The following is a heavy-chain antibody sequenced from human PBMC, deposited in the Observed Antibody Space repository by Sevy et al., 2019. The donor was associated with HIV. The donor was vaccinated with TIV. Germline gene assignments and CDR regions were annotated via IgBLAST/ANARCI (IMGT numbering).Heavy chain of an antibody. CDR3: AGAPWAGGNYDFGSGLGYYGMDV. Sequence: GGSLRLSCAASGFTVSSNYMSWVRQAPGKGLEWVSVIYSGGRTYYGDSVKGRFTISRDNSKNTLYLQMNSLRAEDTAVYYCAGAPWAGGNYDFGSGLGYYGMDVWGQGTTVTVSS. J-gene: IGHJ6*02. V-gene: IGHV3-53*01. D-gene: IGHD3-3*01. CDR2: IYSGGRT. CDR1: GFTVSSNY.